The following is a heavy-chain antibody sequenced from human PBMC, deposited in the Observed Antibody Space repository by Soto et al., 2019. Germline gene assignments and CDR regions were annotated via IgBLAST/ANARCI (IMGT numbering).Heavy chain of an antibody. J-gene: IGHJ4*02. CDR2: ISYDGSNK. V-gene: IGHV3-30*18. Sequence: PVGSLRLSCAASGFTFSSYGMHWVRQAPGKGLEWVAVISYDGSNKYYADSVKGRFTISRDNSKNTLYLQMNSLRAEDTAVYYCAKGYYDSSGPTQYWGQGTLVTVSS. D-gene: IGHD3-22*01. CDR3: AKGYYDSSGPTQY. CDR1: GFTFSSYG.